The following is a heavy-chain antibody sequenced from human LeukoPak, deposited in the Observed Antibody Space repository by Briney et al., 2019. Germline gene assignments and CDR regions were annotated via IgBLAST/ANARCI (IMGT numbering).Heavy chain of an antibody. D-gene: IGHD6-19*01. V-gene: IGHV4-59*01. CDR2: IYYSGST. CDR3: ASHLYSSGWVDY. J-gene: IGHJ4*02. CDR1: GGSISSYY. Sequence: SETLSLTCTVSGGSISSYYWSWIRQPPGKGLEWIGYIYYSGSTNYNPSLKSRVTISVDTSKNQFSLKLSSVTAADTAVYYCASHLYSSGWVDYWGQGTLVTVSS.